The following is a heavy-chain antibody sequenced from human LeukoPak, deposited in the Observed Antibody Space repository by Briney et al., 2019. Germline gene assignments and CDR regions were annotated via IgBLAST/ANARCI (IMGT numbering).Heavy chain of an antibody. CDR1: GGTFSSYA. J-gene: IGHJ4*02. CDR3: ASPSGYSYGQEGGYLDYFDY. CDR2: IIPIFGTA. Sequence: ASVKVSCKASGGTFSSYAISWVRQAPGQGLEWMGGIIPIFGTANYAQKFQGRVTITTDESTSTAYMELSSLRSEDTAVYYCASPSGYSYGQEGGYLDYFDYWGQGTLVTVSS. D-gene: IGHD5-18*01. V-gene: IGHV1-69*05.